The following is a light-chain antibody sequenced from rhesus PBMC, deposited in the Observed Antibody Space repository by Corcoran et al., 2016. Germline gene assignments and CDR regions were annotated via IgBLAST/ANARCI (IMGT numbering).Light chain of an antibody. Sequence: QAALTQPRSVSGSPGQSVTISCTGTSSDIGAYIYVSWYQQLPGTAPRLMIYEISKRPSGVSDRFSGSKSGNTASLTISGLQADDEADYYCSSHAGDKTVIFGAGTRLTVL. CDR2: EIS. CDR3: SSHAGDKTVI. J-gene: IGLJ1*01. V-gene: IGLV2-32*02. CDR1: SSDIGAYIY.